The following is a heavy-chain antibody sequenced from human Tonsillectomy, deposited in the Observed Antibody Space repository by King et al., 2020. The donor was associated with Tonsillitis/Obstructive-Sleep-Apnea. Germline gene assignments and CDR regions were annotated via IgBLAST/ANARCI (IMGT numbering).Heavy chain of an antibody. CDR2: IDPSDSYT. Sequence: QLVQSGAEVKKPGESLRISCKGSGYSFTSYWITWVRQMPGKGLEWMGKIDPSDSYTNYSPSFQGHVTISADKSITTAYLQWSSLKASDTAMYYCARHDPWGGVPHNGMDVWGQGTTVTVSS. CDR1: GYSFTSYW. V-gene: IGHV5-10-1*03. CDR3: ARHDPWGGVPHNGMDV. J-gene: IGHJ6*02. D-gene: IGHD7-27*01.